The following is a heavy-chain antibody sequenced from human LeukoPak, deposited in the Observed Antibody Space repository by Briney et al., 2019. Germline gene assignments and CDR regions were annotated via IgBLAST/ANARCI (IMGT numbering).Heavy chain of an antibody. V-gene: IGHV3-66*01. CDR2: TYTDGST. D-gene: IGHD4-11*01. CDR3: VRGHYSNTL. CDR1: GFIVSSSY. Sequence: GGSLRLSCAASGFIVSSSYMSWVRQPPGKGLEWVSGTYTDGSTYYADSVQGRFTISRDNSKNTLYLQMNSLGADDTSVYYCVRGHYSNTLGGQGTLVTVSP. J-gene: IGHJ4*02.